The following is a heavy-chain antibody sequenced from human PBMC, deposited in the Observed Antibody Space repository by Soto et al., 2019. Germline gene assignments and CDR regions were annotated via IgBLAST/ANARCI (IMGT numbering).Heavy chain of an antibody. D-gene: IGHD3-10*01. J-gene: IGHJ3*02. CDR2: INPNSGGT. V-gene: IGHV1-2*06. CDR1: GYTFTGYY. Sequence: QVQLVQSGAEVKKPGASVKVSCKAPGYTFTGYYMHWVRQAPGQAREWMGRINPNSGGTNYAQKFQGRVTMTRDTSISTAYRELGRLRSDDTAVYYCARPAYGSGSYDDAFDIWGQGTMVTVSS. CDR3: ARPAYGSGSYDDAFDI.